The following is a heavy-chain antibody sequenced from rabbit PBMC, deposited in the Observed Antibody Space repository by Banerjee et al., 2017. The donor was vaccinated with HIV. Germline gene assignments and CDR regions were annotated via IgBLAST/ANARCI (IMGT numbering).Heavy chain of an antibody. CDR3: ARDLAGVIGWNFNL. D-gene: IGHD4-1*01. CDR1: GFTLSSYW. Sequence: QEQLVESGGGLVQPEGSLTLTCKASGFTLSSYWMWWVRQAPGKGLEWIACIGAGSSGTTYYASWAKGRFTISETSSTTVTLQMTSLTAADTATYFCARDLAGVIGWNFNLWGPGTLVTVS. V-gene: IGHV1S45*01. CDR2: IGAGSSGTT. J-gene: IGHJ4*01.